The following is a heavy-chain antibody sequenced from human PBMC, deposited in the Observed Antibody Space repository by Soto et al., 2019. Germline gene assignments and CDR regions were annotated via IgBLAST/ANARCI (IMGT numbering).Heavy chain of an antibody. D-gene: IGHD3-3*01. CDR1: GLTFSSYG. CDR2: IWYDGSNK. Sequence: QVQLVESGGGVVQPGRSLRLSCAASGLTFSSYGMHWVRQAPGKGLEWVAVIWYDGSNKYYADSVKGRFTISRDNSKNTLYLQMNSLRAEDTAVYYCARDGKSGRTFDPWGQGTLVTVSS. V-gene: IGHV3-33*01. J-gene: IGHJ5*02. CDR3: ARDGKSGRTFDP.